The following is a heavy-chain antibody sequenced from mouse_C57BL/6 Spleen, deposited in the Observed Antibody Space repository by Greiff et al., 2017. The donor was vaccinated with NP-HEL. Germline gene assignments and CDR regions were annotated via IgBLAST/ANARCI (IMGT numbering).Heavy chain of an antibody. V-gene: IGHV1-82*01. CDR3: ARSGDYYGSNWFAY. J-gene: IGHJ3*01. CDR2: IYPGDGDT. D-gene: IGHD1-1*01. CDR1: GYAFSSSW. Sequence: QVQLKESGPELVKPGASVKISCKASGYAFSSSWMNWVKQRPGKGLEWIGRIYPGDGDTNYNGKFKGKATLTADKSSSTAYMQLSSLTSEDSAVYFCARSGDYYGSNWFAYWGQGTLVTVSA.